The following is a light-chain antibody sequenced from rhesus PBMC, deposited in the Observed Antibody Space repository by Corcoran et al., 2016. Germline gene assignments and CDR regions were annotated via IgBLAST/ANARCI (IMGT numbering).Light chain of an antibody. CDR1: QGISNN. CDR3: QHGYGTPFT. V-gene: IGKV1S15*01. CDR2: YAS. Sequence: DIQMTQSPSSLSASVGDTVTITCRASQGISNNIAWYQQKPGKLPKLLIYYASTLQSGVPSRLSGSGSGTDFTLTISSLQPEDFATYDCQHGYGTPFTFGPGTKLDIK. J-gene: IGKJ3*01.